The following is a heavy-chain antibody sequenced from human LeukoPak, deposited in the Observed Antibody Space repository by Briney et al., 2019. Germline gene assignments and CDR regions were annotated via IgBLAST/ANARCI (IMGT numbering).Heavy chain of an antibody. V-gene: IGHV4-30-2*01. J-gene: IGHJ4*02. Sequence: SQTLFLTCAVSGGSISSGGYSWSWIRQPPGKGLEWIGYIYHSGSTYYNPSLKSRVTISVDRSKNQFSLKLSSVTAADTAVYYCARAGDSSGYYYGSLSFDYWGQGTRVTVSS. CDR3: ARAGDSSGYYYGSLSFDY. CDR1: GGSISSGGYS. D-gene: IGHD3-22*01. CDR2: IYHSGST.